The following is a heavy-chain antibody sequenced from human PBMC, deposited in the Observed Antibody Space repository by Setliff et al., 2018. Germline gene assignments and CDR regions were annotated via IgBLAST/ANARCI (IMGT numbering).Heavy chain of an antibody. CDR3: ARGVYRSGRGEWSRPYYFDY. D-gene: IGHD3-3*01. CDR1: GGSFSTYY. CDR2: INHSGST. Sequence: SETLSLTCAVYGGSFSTYYWIWIRQPPGKGLEWIGEINHSGSTNYNPSLKSRVTISVDTPKNQFSLKLSSVTAADTALYYCARGVYRSGRGEWSRPYYFDYWGQGTLVTVSS. V-gene: IGHV4-34*01. J-gene: IGHJ4*02.